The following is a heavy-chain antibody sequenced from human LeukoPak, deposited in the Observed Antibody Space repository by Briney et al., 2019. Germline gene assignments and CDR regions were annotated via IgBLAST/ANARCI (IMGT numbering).Heavy chain of an antibody. CDR2: ISSSGSTI. CDR1: GFTFSDYY. CDR3: ARVGISGSYFLHRHDAFDI. V-gene: IGHV3-11*01. D-gene: IGHD1-26*01. Sequence: GGSLRHSCAASGFTFSDYYMSWIRQAPGKGLEWVSYISSSGSTIYYADSVKGRFTISRDNAKNSLYLQMNSLRAEDTAVYYCARVGISGSYFLHRHDAFDIWGQETMVTVSS. J-gene: IGHJ3*02.